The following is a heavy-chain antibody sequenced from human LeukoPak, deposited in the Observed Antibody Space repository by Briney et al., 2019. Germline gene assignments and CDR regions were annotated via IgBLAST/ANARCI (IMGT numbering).Heavy chain of an antibody. Sequence: GGSLRLSCAASGFTFSSYWMSWVRQAPGKGLEWVANIKQDGSEKYYVDSVKGRFTISRDNAKNSLYLQMNSPRAEDTAVYYCARYYDFWSGYPNWFDPWDQGTLVTVSS. CDR1: GFTFSSYW. D-gene: IGHD3-3*01. J-gene: IGHJ5*02. V-gene: IGHV3-7*01. CDR3: ARYYDFWSGYPNWFDP. CDR2: IKQDGSEK.